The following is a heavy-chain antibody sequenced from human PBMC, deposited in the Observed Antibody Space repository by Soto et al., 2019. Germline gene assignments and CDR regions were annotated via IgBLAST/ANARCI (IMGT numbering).Heavy chain of an antibody. CDR2: INHSGST. Sequence: PSETLSLTCAVYGGSFSGYYWSWIRQPPGKGLEWIGEINHSGSTNYNPSLKSRVTISVDTSKNQFSLKLSSVTAADTAVYYCARGGGGIAAAPTYYFDYWGQGTLVTVSS. CDR3: ARGGGGIAAAPTYYFDY. V-gene: IGHV4-34*01. D-gene: IGHD6-13*01. CDR1: GGSFSGYY. J-gene: IGHJ4*02.